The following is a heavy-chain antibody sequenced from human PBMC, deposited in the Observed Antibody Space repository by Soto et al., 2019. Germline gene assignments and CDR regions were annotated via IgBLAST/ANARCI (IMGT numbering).Heavy chain of an antibody. D-gene: IGHD5-18*01. CDR2: IYYSGST. J-gene: IGHJ5*02. Sequence: QVQLQESGPGLVKPSQTLSLTCTVSGGSISSGDYYWSWIRQPPGKCLEWIGYIYYSGSTYYNPSLKSRVTLSVDTSKNQFSLKLSSVTAADTAVYYCARQDTAMVTWFDPWGQGTLVTVSS. CDR1: GGSISSGDYY. CDR3: ARQDTAMVTWFDP. V-gene: IGHV4-30-4*01.